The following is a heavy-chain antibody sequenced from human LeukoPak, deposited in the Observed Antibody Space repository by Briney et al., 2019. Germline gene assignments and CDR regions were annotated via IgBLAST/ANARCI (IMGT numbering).Heavy chain of an antibody. Sequence: SETLSLTCTVSGGSISSGDYYWSWIRQPPGKGLEWIGYIYYSGSTYYNPSLKSRVTISVDTSKNQFSLKLSSVTAADTAVYYCARGNYDFWSGYQSPYYYYGMDVWGQGTTVAVSS. V-gene: IGHV4-30-4*01. J-gene: IGHJ6*02. CDR2: IYYSGST. CDR3: ARGNYDFWSGYQSPYYYYGMDV. D-gene: IGHD3-3*01. CDR1: GGSISSGDYY.